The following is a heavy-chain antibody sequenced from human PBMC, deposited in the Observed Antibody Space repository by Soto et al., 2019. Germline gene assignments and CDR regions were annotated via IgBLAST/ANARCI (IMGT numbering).Heavy chain of an antibody. V-gene: IGHV1-69*02. CDR3: ARGRGYSGYDWDY. J-gene: IGHJ4*02. CDR2: IIPILGIA. CDR1: GGTFSSYT. Sequence: QVQLVQSGAEVKKPGSSVKVSCKASGGTFSSYTISWVRQAPGQGLEWMARIIPILGIANYAQKFQGRVTITADKSTRTAYMELSSLRSEDTAVYYCARGRGYSGYDWDYWGQGTLVTVSS. D-gene: IGHD5-12*01.